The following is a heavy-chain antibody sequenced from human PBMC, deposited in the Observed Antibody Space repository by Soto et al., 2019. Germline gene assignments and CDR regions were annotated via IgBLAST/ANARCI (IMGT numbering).Heavy chain of an antibody. CDR3: ARPYPNMDWFDP. CDR1: GFTFSDYY. J-gene: IGHJ5*02. CDR2: ISSSGRTI. V-gene: IGHV3-11*01. D-gene: IGHD2-21*01. Sequence: GGSLRLSCAASGFTFSDYYMTWIRQAPGKGLEWVSYISSSGRTIYYADSVEGRFTISRDNAKNSLYLQMNSLRAEDTAVYYCARPYPNMDWFDPWGQGTLVTVSS.